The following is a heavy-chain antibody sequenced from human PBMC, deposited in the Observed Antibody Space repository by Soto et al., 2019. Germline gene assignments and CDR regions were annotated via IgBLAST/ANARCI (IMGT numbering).Heavy chain of an antibody. CDR1: GGSISSGDYY. V-gene: IGHV4-30-4*01. CDR2: IYYSGST. D-gene: IGHD3-9*01. Sequence: PSETLSLTCTVSGGSISSGDYYWSWIRQPPWKGLEWIGYIYYSGSTYYNPSLKSRVTISVDTSKNQFSLKLSSVTAADTAVYYCASFPPLRYFATGAFDIWGQGXMVTV. CDR3: ASFPPLRYFATGAFDI. J-gene: IGHJ3*02.